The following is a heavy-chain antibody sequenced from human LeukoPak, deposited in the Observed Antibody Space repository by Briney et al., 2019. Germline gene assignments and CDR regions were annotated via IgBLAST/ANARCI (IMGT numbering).Heavy chain of an antibody. J-gene: IGHJ4*02. V-gene: IGHV3-21*01. D-gene: IGHD2-21*02. CDR3: ARVMGVVVTATADY. Sequence: PGGSLRLSCAASGFTFSSYSMNWVHQAPGKGLEWVSSISSSGSYIYYADSVKGRFTISRDNAKNSLYLQMNSLRAEDTAVYYCARVMGVVVTATADYWGQGTLVTVSS. CDR1: GFTFSSYS. CDR2: ISSSGSYI.